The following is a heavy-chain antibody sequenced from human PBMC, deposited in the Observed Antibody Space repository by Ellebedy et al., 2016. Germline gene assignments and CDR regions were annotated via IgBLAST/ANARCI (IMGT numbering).Heavy chain of an antibody. V-gene: IGHV4-4*07. CDR2: IYTSGST. D-gene: IGHD2-2*01. J-gene: IGHJ6*03. Sequence: SETLSLXXTVSGGSISSYYWSWIRQPAGKGLEWIGRIYTSGSTNYNPSLKSRVTMSVDTSKNQFSLKLSSVTAADTAVYYCARQGDQLLYYYYYMDVWGKGTTVTVSS. CDR3: ARQGDQLLYYYYYMDV. CDR1: GGSISSYY.